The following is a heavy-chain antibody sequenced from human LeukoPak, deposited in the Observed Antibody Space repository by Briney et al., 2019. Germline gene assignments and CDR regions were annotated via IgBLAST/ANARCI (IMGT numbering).Heavy chain of an antibody. D-gene: IGHD6-19*01. J-gene: IGHJ6*02. CDR1: GGSVSSYY. CDR3: ATRNSGGWYDFNYYGMDV. Sequence: SETLSLTCTVSGGSVSSYYWSWIRQPAGKGLEWIGRIYIDGSTNYNPSLKSRVTISVDTSKNQFSLKLSSVTAADTAVYYCATRNSGGWYDFNYYGMDVWGQGTTVTVSS. CDR2: IYIDGST. V-gene: IGHV4-4*07.